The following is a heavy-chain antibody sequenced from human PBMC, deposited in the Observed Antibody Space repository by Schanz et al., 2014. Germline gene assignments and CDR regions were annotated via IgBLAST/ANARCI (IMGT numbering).Heavy chain of an antibody. CDR2: IKNTFNSYTT. CDR1: GFTFSTYG. Sequence: VQLVESGGGVVQPGGSLRLSCAASGFTFSTYGMDWVRQAPGKGLEWVARIKNTFNSYTTEYAASVKGRFSISRDDSKSSLYLQMNSLKTEDTAVYFCARAAYSHGLDVWGRGTTVTVSS. J-gene: IGHJ6*02. V-gene: IGHV3-72*01. CDR3: ARAAYSHGLDV. D-gene: IGHD3-16*01.